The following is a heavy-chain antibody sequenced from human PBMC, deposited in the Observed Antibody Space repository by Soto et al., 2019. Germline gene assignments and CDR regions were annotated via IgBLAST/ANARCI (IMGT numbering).Heavy chain of an antibody. Sequence: GGSLRLSCAASGFTFSDHYMDWVRQAPGKGLEWVGRTRNKANSYTTEYAASVKGRFTISRDDSKNSLYLQMNSLKTEDTAVYYCARLYYYYGMDVWGQGTTVTVSS. CDR1: GFTFSDHY. J-gene: IGHJ6*02. V-gene: IGHV3-72*01. CDR3: ARLYYYYGMDV. CDR2: TRNKANSYTT.